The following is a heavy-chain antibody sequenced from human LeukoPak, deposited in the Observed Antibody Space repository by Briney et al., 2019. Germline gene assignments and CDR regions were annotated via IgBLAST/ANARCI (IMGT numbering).Heavy chain of an antibody. CDR2: ISSSGSTI. D-gene: IGHD5-12*01. J-gene: IGHJ4*02. CDR3: ARSPPDIVATIGYYFDY. Sequence: PGGSLRLSCAASGFTFSSYEMNWVRQAPGKGLEWVSYISSSGSTIYYADSVKGRFTISRDNAKNSLYLQMNSLRAEDTAVYYCARSPPDIVATIGYYFDYWGQGTLVTVFS. V-gene: IGHV3-48*03. CDR1: GFTFSSYE.